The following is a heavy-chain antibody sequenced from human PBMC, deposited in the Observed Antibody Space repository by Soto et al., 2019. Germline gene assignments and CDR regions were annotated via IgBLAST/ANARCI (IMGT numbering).Heavy chain of an antibody. CDR1: GYTFTGYY. V-gene: IGHV1-2*04. J-gene: IGHJ4*02. CDR3: ARDRHCSGGSCYYFDY. Sequence: ASVKVSCKASGYTFTGYYMHWVRQAPGQGLEWMGWINPNSGGTNYAQKFQGWVTMTRDTSISTAYMELSRLRSDDTAVYYCARDRHCSGGSCYYFDYWGQGTLVTVSS. CDR2: INPNSGGT. D-gene: IGHD2-15*01.